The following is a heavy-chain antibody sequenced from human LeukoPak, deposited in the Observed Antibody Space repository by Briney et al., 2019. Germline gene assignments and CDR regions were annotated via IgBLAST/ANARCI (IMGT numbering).Heavy chain of an antibody. V-gene: IGHV3-7*01. Sequence: GGSLRLSCAGSGFTFSGYWMTWVRQAPGKGLEWVANINQVGSEKYYVESVKGRFTISRNNAKNSMFLQMNSLRAEDTALYYCVRDWSSGADLWGQGTLVTVSS. CDR2: INQVGSEK. CDR1: GFTFSGYW. J-gene: IGHJ5*02. D-gene: IGHD6-19*01. CDR3: VRDWSSGADL.